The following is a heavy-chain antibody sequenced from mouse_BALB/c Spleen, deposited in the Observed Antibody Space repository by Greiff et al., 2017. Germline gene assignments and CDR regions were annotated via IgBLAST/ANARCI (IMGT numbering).Heavy chain of an antibody. CDR1: GYNFTSYW. CDR2: IYPGSGST. Sequence: QVQLQQPGAELVKPGTSVKLSCKASGYNFTSYWINWVKLRPGQGLEWIGDIYPGSGSTNYNEKFKSKATLTVDTSSSTAYMQLSSLASEDSALYYCARSPHYYGYDAMDYWGQGTSGTVSS. V-gene: IGHV1-55*01. CDR3: ARSPHYYGYDAMDY. J-gene: IGHJ4*01. D-gene: IGHD1-2*01.